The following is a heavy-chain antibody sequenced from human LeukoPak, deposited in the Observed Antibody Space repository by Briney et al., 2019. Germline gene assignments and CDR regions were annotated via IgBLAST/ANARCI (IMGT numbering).Heavy chain of an antibody. CDR3: ARDLVTVTKGFYI. J-gene: IGHJ3*02. D-gene: IGHD4-17*01. V-gene: IGHV4-59*11. CDR2: ISYIGST. Sequence: SETLSLTCAVSDDSFSSHYWTWIWQPPGKGLEWIGYISYIGSTNYNPSLKSRVTISIDTSKNQFSLKLSSVTAADTAVYYCARDLVTVTKGFYIWGQGTMVSVS. CDR1: DDSFSSHY.